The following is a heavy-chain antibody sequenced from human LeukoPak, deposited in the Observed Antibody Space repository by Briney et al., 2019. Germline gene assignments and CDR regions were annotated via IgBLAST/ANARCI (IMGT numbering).Heavy chain of an antibody. V-gene: IGHV3-20*04. CDR2: INWNGGST. CDR3: ARVVRAVAGTYSDY. J-gene: IGHJ4*02. D-gene: IGHD6-19*01. Sequence: GGSLRLSCAASGFTFDDYGMSWVRQAPGKGPEWVSGINWNGGSTGYADSVKGRFTISRDNAKNSLYLQMNSLRAEDTAVYYCARVVRAVAGTYSDYWGQGTLVTVSS. CDR1: GFTFDDYG.